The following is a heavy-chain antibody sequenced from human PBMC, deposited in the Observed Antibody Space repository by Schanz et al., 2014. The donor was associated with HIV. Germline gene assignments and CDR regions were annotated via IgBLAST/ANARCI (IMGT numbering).Heavy chain of an antibody. V-gene: IGHV3-33*01. CDR2: IWHDGSSK. D-gene: IGHD3-22*01. CDR1: GFTFSSYG. J-gene: IGHJ4*02. Sequence: QVQLVESGGGVVQPGRSLRLSCAASGFTFSSYGMHWVRQAPGKGLEWVAVIWHDGSSKYYADSVKGRFTISRDNSKNTLYLQMNSLRAEDTAVYYCARQYYYDSSGYYPFFDYWGQGTLVTVSS. CDR3: ARQYYYDSSGYYPFFDY.